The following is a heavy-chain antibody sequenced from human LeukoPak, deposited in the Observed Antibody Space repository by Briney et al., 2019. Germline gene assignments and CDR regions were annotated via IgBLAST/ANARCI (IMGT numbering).Heavy chain of an antibody. Sequence: GESLKISCKGSGYSFTSYWIGWVRQMPGKGLEWMGIIYPSDSDTRYSPSFQGQVTISADKSISTAYLQWSSLKTSDTAMYYCARRVYGSSWYYFDYWGQGTRVIVSS. D-gene: IGHD6-19*01. CDR1: GYSFTSYW. CDR2: IYPSDSDT. J-gene: IGHJ4*02. V-gene: IGHV5-51*01. CDR3: ARRVYGSSWYYFDY.